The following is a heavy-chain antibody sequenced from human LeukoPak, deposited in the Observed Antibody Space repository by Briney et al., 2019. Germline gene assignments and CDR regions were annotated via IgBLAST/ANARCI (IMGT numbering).Heavy chain of an antibody. CDR3: VRFGLTSSLDY. V-gene: IGHV5-51*01. J-gene: IGHJ4*02. Sequence: GESLKISCKGSGYSFTSYWIGWVRQMPGKGLEWMGIIYPGDSDTRYSPSFQGQVTFSVDASISTAYLQLSGLGASDTAIYYCVRFGLTSSLDYWGQGTLVTVSS. CDR2: IYPGDSDT. D-gene: IGHD6-13*01. CDR1: GYSFTSYW.